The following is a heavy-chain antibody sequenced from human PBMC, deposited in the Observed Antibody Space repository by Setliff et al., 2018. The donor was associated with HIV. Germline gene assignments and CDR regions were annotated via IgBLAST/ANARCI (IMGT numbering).Heavy chain of an antibody. V-gene: IGHV3-74*01. CDR3: ARAGSDYAYDI. D-gene: IGHD2-21*02. J-gene: IGHJ3*02. CDR2: INGDGDTT. Sequence: QPGGSLRLSCTASGVTFSSYWMHWVRQVPGKGLLWVSRINGDGDTTYYADSVKGRFTISRDNAQNTLYLQMNSLRAEDTAVYYCARAGSDYAYDIWGQGTKVTVSS. CDR1: GVTFSSYW.